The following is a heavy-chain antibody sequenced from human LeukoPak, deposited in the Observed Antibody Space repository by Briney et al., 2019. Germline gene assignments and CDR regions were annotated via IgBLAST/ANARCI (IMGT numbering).Heavy chain of an antibody. V-gene: IGHV3-23*01. J-gene: IGHJ6*03. CDR1: GFTFSSYA. D-gene: IGHD6-13*01. CDR2: ISGSGGST. Sequence: GVLRLSCVASGFTFSSYAMSWVRQAPGKGLEWVSAISGSGGSTYYADSVKGRFTISRDNSKNTLYLQMNSLRAEDTAVYYCAKDEPYSSSWYATYYYYYMDVWGKGTTVTVSS. CDR3: AKDEPYSSSWYATYYYYYMDV.